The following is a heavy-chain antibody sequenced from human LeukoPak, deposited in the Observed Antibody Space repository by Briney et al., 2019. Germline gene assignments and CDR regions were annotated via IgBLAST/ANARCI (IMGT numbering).Heavy chain of an antibody. D-gene: IGHD3-10*01. Sequence: SETLSLTCTVSGGSISGYYWSWIRQPPGKGLEWIGEINHSGSTNYNPSLKSRVTISVDTSKNQFSLKLSSVTAADTAVYYCARLLPTTKTYYYGSGRGDYWGQGTLVTVSS. V-gene: IGHV4-34*01. CDR1: GGSISGYY. J-gene: IGHJ4*02. CDR3: ARLLPTTKTYYYGSGRGDY. CDR2: INHSGST.